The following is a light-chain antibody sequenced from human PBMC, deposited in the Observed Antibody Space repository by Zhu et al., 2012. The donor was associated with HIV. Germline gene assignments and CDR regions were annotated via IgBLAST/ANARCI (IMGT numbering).Light chain of an antibody. J-gene: IGKJ4*01. Sequence: IVLTQSPATLSLSPGERATVSCRASRSVRSFLAWYQRKPGQAPRLLIYDTSKRAAGIPARFSGSGSETDFTLTISSLEPEDFALYYCQQRSNWPLTFGGGTKVEIK. CDR2: DTS. CDR3: QQRSNWPLT. CDR1: RSVRSF. V-gene: IGKV3-11*01.